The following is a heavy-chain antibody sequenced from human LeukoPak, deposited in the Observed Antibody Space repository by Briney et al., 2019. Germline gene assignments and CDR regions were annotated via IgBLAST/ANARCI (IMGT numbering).Heavy chain of an antibody. V-gene: IGHV4-61*02. J-gene: IGHJ4*02. CDR3: ARSLGLYCSSTSCYTFDY. CDR2: IYTSGST. CDR1: GGSISSGSYY. Sequence: SETLSLTCTASGGSISSGSYYWSWIRQPAGKGLEWIGRIYTSGSTNYNPSLKSRVTISVDTSKNQFSLKLSSVTAADTAVYYCARSLGLYCSSTSCYTFDYWGQGTLVTVSP. D-gene: IGHD2-2*02.